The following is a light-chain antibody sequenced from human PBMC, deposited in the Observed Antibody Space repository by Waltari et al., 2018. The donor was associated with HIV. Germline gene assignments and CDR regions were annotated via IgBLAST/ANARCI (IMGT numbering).Light chain of an antibody. CDR1: ENIRNN. J-gene: IGKJ1*01. V-gene: IGKV3-15*01. CDR2: DAS. CDR3: QQYSRWPPTWT. Sequence: EVVMTQSPGTLSVSPGERATLSCRSSENIRNNLAWYQQKPGQAPMLLFYDASARATGVPARFSGSGSGTEFTLTISGLQSEDFAIYYCQQYSRWPPTWTFGQGTKVDVK.